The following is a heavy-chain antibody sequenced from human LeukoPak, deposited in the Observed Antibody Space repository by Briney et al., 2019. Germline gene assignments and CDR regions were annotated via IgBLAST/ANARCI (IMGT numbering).Heavy chain of an antibody. Sequence: PSETLPLTCTVSGGSISSYYWSWIRQPPGKGLEWIGEINHSGSTNYNPSLKSRVTISVDTSKNQFSPKLSSVTAADTAVYYCARDLAAAGTQWFDPWGQGTLVTVSS. V-gene: IGHV4-59*01. CDR2: INHSGST. J-gene: IGHJ5*02. D-gene: IGHD6-13*01. CDR1: GGSISSYY. CDR3: ARDLAAAGTQWFDP.